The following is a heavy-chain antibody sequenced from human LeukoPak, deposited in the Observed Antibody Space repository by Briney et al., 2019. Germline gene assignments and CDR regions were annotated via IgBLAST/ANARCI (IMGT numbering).Heavy chain of an antibody. CDR1: GFTFDDYG. CDR2: VNWNGIST. J-gene: IGHJ4*02. Sequence: GGSLRLSRAASGFTFDDYGMSWVRQAPGKGLEWVSGVNWNGISTTYADSVKGRFTISRDNAKNSLYLQMNSLRDEDTALYYCARSPEYCSGGSCYLEYWGQGTLVTVSS. D-gene: IGHD2-15*01. V-gene: IGHV3-20*04. CDR3: ARSPEYCSGGSCYLEY.